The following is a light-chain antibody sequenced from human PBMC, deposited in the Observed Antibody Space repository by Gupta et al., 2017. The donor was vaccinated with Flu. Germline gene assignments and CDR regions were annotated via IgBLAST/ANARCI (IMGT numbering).Light chain of an antibody. CDR3: QLYNNWPPWT. J-gene: IGKJ1*01. CDR1: QSVSSN. Sequence: ATLSVSPGEGATLSCRASQSVSSNLAWYQQKPGQAPRLLIYGASTRATGIPARFSGSGSGTEFTLTISSRQSEDFAVYYCQLYNNWPPWTFGQGTKVEIK. CDR2: GAS. V-gene: IGKV3-15*01.